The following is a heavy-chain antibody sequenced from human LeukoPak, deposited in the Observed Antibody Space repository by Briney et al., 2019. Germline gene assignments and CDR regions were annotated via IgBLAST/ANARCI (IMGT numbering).Heavy chain of an antibody. V-gene: IGHV3-30*04. CDR1: GFTFSSYA. Sequence: GGSLRLSCAASGFTFSSYAMHWVRQAPGKGLEWVAVISYDGSNKYYADSVKGRFTISRDNSKNTLYLQMNSLRAEDTAVYYCARDPWGGSPPYYFDYWGQGTLVTVSS. CDR3: ARDPWGGSPPYYFDY. J-gene: IGHJ4*02. D-gene: IGHD3-16*01. CDR2: ISYDGSNK.